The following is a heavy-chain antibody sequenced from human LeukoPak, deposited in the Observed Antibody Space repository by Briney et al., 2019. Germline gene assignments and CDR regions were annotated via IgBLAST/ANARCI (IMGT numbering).Heavy chain of an antibody. J-gene: IGHJ1*01. V-gene: IGHV1-46*01. CDR3: ARVHYYDSSGYSFQH. Sequence: ASVKVSCKASGYTFTSYCMHWVRQAPGQGLEWMGIINPSGGSTSYAQKFQGRVTMTRDTSTSTVYMELSSLRSEDTAVYYRARVHYYDSSGYSFQHWGQGTLVTVSS. D-gene: IGHD3-22*01. CDR2: INPSGGST. CDR1: GYTFTSYC.